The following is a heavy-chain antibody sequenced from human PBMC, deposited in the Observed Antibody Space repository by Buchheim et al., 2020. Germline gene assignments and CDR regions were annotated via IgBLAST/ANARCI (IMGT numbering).Heavy chain of an antibody. J-gene: IGHJ4*02. CDR3: ARTSSFDY. Sequence: QVQLVQSGAEVKKPGASVKVSCEASGFALTGYYMHWVRQAPGQGLEWMGWINPDSGGTNYAQKFQGRVTMTRDTSITTAYMELSSLTSDDSAVYYCARTSSFDYWGQGTL. V-gene: IGHV1-2*02. CDR1: GFALTGYY. CDR2: INPDSGGT.